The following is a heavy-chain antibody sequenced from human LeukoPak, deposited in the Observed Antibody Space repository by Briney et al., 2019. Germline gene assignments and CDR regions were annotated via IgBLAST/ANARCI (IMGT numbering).Heavy chain of an antibody. Sequence: SETLSLTCTVSGVSITSNYWSWIQQSPGKGLEWIGYMYHSGKTNYNPSLKSRVTISIDTSTNQLSLKLTSVTVADTAVYYCARWALRSAFDMWGQGTMVTVSS. CDR3: ARWALRSAFDM. D-gene: IGHD3-10*01. J-gene: IGHJ3*02. CDR1: GVSITSNY. CDR2: MYHSGKT. V-gene: IGHV4-59*01.